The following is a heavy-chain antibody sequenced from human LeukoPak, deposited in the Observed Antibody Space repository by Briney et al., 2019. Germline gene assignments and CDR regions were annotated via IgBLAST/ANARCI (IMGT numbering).Heavy chain of an antibody. V-gene: IGHV4-39*07. J-gene: IGHJ4*02. CDR3: ARGGGIYSGYFDY. CDR1: GGSISSSSYY. D-gene: IGHD3-16*01. CDR2: IYYSGST. Sequence: LETLSLTCTVSGGSISSSSYYWGWIRQPPGKGLEWIGSIYYSGSTYYNPSLKSRVTISVDTSKNQFSLKLSSVTAADTAVYYCARGGGIYSGYFDYWGQGTLVTVSS.